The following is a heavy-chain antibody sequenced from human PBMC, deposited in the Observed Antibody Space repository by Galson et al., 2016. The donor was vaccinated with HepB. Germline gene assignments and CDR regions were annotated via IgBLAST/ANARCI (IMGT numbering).Heavy chain of an antibody. CDR3: ARDGYSGYGYYFDY. CDR1: GFTFSNYA. D-gene: IGHD5-12*01. V-gene: IGHV3-23*01. J-gene: IGHJ4*02. CDR2: IGDYQIFT. Sequence: SLRLSCAASGFTFSNYAMNWVRQAPGRGLEWVSGIGDYQIFTYYADPVKGRFTISRDNSKNTVYLQMNSLRAEDTAVYFCARDGYSGYGYYFDYWGQGTLVTVSS.